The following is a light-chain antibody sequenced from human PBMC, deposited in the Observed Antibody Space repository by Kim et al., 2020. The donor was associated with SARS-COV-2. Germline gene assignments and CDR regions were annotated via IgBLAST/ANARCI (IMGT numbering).Light chain of an antibody. Sequence: QSALTQPPSASGSPGQSVTISCSGISSDFPFYNYVSWYQQHPGKAPKLIIYEVTKRPSGVPDRFSGSKSGNTASLTVSGLQAEDEADYFCTSHAADNYVFGTGTKVTVL. CDR1: SSDFPFYNY. CDR2: EVT. V-gene: IGLV2-8*01. CDR3: TSHAADNYV. J-gene: IGLJ1*01.